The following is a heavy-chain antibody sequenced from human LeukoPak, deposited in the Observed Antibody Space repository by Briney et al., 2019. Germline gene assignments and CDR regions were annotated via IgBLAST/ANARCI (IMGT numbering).Heavy chain of an antibody. CDR1: GFTFSNYA. CDR3: AKLLFYSDSSGYPYFDY. V-gene: IGHV3-23*01. D-gene: IGHD3-22*01. CDR2: VSGSGGST. J-gene: IGHJ4*02. Sequence: PGGSLRLSCAASGFTFSNYAMSWVRQAPGKGLECVSGVSGSGGSTYYADSVKGRFTISRDNSKNTLYLQMNSLRAEDTAVYYCAKLLFYSDSSGYPYFDYWGQGTLVTVSS.